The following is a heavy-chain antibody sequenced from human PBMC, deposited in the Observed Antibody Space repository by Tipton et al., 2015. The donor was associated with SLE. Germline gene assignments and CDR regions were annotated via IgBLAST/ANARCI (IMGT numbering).Heavy chain of an antibody. D-gene: IGHD2-15*01. V-gene: IGHV4-39*07. CDR1: GGSVRRNSFY. Sequence: TLSLTCTVSGGSVRRNSFYWGWIRPPPGGGLEWIGTVYYTGNPYTNESLKSRLSMSVDATKNQFYLKLASVTAADTAVYYCASHSSGGFDPSGQGTLVTVSS. CDR3: ASHSSGGFDP. J-gene: IGHJ5*02. CDR2: VYYTGNP.